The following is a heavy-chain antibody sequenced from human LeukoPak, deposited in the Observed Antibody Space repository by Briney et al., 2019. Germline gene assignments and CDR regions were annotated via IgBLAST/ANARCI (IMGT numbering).Heavy chain of an antibody. CDR3: ARHSGPYASSWFDY. D-gene: IGHD6-13*01. CDR1: GGSISSSSFY. V-gene: IGHV4-39*01. Sequence: PSETLSLTCTVPGGSISSSSFYWGWIRQPPGKGLEWIASIYYSGSTYYNPSLRSRVTISVDTSKNQFSLKLSSVAAADAAVYYCARHSGPYASSWFDYWGQGTLVTVSS. CDR2: IYYSGST. J-gene: IGHJ4*02.